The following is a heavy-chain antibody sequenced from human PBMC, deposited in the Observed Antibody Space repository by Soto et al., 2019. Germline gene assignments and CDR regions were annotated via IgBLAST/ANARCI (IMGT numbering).Heavy chain of an antibody. CDR2: IGTAGDP. CDR1: GFTFSSYD. CDR3: ARAVVEGAFDI. V-gene: IGHV3-13*05. Sequence: GGSLRLSCAASGFTFSSYDMHWVRQATGKGLEWVSAIGTAGDPDYPGSVKGRFTISRENAKNSLYLQMNSLRAGDTAVYYCARAVVEGAFDIWGQGTMVTVSS. J-gene: IGHJ3*02.